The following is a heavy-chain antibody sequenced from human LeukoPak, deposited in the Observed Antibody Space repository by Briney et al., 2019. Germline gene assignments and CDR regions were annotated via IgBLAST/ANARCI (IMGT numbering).Heavy chain of an antibody. CDR1: GFTFSSYA. Sequence: GGSLRLSCAASGFTFSSYAMHWVRQAPGKGLEWVAVISYDGSNKYYADSVKGRFTISRDNSKNTLYLQMNSLRAEDTAVYYCARGVGWFDHWGQGTLVTVSS. V-gene: IGHV3-30-3*01. CDR3: ARGVGWFDH. J-gene: IGHJ5*02. CDR2: ISYDGSNK.